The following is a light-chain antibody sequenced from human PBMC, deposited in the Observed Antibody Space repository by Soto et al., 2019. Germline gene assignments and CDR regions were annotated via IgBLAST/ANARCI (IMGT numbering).Light chain of an antibody. CDR3: QQSFSTPQT. V-gene: IGKV1-39*01. J-gene: IGKJ4*01. CDR2: VAS. Sequence: DIQMTQSPSSLSASVGDSVTITCRASQSINIYLSWYQQKPGKAPKLLINVASTLQGGVPSRFRGSGSGTDFTLAISSLQPEDSATYYCQQSFSTPQTFGGGTRVEIK. CDR1: QSINIY.